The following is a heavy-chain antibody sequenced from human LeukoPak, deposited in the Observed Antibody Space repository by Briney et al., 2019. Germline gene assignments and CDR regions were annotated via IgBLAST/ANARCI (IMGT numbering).Heavy chain of an antibody. Sequence: GRSLRLSCAASGFNFSSYAMSWVRQAPGKGLEWVSAISASTTYTYYADSGKGRFTISRDNAKNSLYLQMNSLRAEDTAVYYCARDIVVVVAATPENYYYYGMDVWGQGTTVTVSS. CDR3: ARDIVVVVAATPENYYYYGMDV. D-gene: IGHD2-15*01. CDR2: ISASTTYT. V-gene: IGHV3-21*01. J-gene: IGHJ6*02. CDR1: GFNFSSYA.